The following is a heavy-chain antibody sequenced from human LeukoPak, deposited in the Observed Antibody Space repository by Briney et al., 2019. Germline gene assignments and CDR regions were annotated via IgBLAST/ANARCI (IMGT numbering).Heavy chain of an antibody. CDR2: ISGSGGST. D-gene: IGHD3-10*01. V-gene: IGHV3-23*01. J-gene: IGHJ6*02. CDR1: GFTFSSYA. CDR3: AKAEWFGELYPPDYYYGMDV. Sequence: GGSLRLSCAASGFTFSSYAMSWVRQAPGKGLEWVSAISGSGGSTYYADSVKGRFTISRDNSKNTLYLQMNSLRAEDTAVYYCAKAEWFGELYPPDYYYGMDVWGQGTTVTVSS.